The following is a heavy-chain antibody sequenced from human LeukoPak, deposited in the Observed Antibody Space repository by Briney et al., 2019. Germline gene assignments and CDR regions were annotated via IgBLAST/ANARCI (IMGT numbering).Heavy chain of an antibody. CDR1: GGSITNYY. CDR2: IYYSGST. J-gene: IGHJ4*02. D-gene: IGHD2-21*02. CDR3: ARLGGDYAVDF. Sequence: PSETLSLTCTVSGGSITNYYWSWIRRPPGKGLEWIGNIYYSGSTNYNPSLKSRVIISVDMSKNQFSLKLSSVTAADTAVYYCARLGGDYAVDFWGQGTLVTVSS. V-gene: IGHV4-59*01.